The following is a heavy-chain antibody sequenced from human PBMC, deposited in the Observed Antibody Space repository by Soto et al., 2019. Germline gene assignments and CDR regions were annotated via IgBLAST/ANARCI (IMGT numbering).Heavy chain of an antibody. CDR3: ATHSWDH. V-gene: IGHV3-23*01. Sequence: EVQVSESGGGLVQPGGSLRLSCAASGLTFSKADMSWVRQAPGKGLEWVSAITGSGVNTYYADSVKGRFTVSRDNSKNTLCLQMNSLIVEDTAIYYCATHSWDHWGQGTLVTVSS. J-gene: IGHJ4*02. CDR1: GLTFSKAD. CDR2: ITGSGVNT.